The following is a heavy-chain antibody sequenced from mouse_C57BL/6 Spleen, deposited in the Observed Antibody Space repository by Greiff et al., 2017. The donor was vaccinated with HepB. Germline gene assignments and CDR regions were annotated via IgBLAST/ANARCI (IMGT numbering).Heavy chain of an antibody. Sequence: QVQLKQPGAELVKPGASVKLSCKASGYTFTSYWMHWVKQRPGRGLEWIGRIDPNSGGTKYNEKFKSKATLTVDKPSSTAYMQLSILTSEDSAVYYCARLGTTVVATDYFDYWGQGTTLAVSS. CDR3: ARLGTTVVATDYFDY. CDR1: GYTFTSYW. D-gene: IGHD1-1*01. V-gene: IGHV1-72*01. J-gene: IGHJ2*01. CDR2: IDPNSGGT.